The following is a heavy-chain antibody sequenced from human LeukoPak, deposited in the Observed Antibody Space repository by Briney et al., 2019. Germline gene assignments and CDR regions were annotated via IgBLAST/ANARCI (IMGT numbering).Heavy chain of an antibody. CDR3: AKDSYSRSWSLHYDS. D-gene: IGHD6-13*01. CDR2: LSWNSASI. V-gene: IGHV3-9*01. Sequence: GGSLTLSCAASGFTFDDYAMHWVRQAPGKGLEWVAGLSWNSASINYADSVRGRFTISRDNDKNSLFLQMNSLRAEDTALYYCAKDSYSRSWSLHYDSWGQGTLVTVSS. J-gene: IGHJ4*02. CDR1: GFTFDDYA.